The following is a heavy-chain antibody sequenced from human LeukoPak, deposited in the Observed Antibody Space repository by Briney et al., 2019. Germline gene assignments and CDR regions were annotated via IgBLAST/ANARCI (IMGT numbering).Heavy chain of an antibody. V-gene: IGHV3-23*01. D-gene: IGHD6-13*01. CDR1: GFTFSSYA. CDR3: AREWRSSSWSSPSYYFDY. J-gene: IGHJ4*02. CDR2: ISSSGGST. Sequence: PGGSLRLSCAASGFTFSSYAMSWVRQAPGKGLEWVSAISSSGGSTYYADSVKGRFTISRDNSKNTLYLQMNSLRTEDTAVYYCAREWRSSSWSSPSYYFDYWGQGTLVAVSS.